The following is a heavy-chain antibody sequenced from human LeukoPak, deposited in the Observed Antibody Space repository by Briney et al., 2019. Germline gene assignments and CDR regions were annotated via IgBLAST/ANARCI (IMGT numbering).Heavy chain of an antibody. D-gene: IGHD3-10*01. J-gene: IGHJ4*02. Sequence: ASVKVSCKASGFTFSSSAMQWVRQAPGQGLEWMGWISTYSGDTNYAQKLRDRVTMTTDTSTRTAYMELRSLRSDDTAVYYCARGSAYGFSMGYWGQGTLVTVSS. CDR1: GFTFSSSA. CDR2: ISTYSGDT. CDR3: ARGSAYGFSMGY. V-gene: IGHV1-18*01.